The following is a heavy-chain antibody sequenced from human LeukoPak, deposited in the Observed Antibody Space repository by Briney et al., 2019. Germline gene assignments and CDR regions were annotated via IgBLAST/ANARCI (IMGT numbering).Heavy chain of an antibody. Sequence: GGSLRLSCEASGFTFSRYWMHWVRQAPGKGLVWVSRIKSDGKTNYADSVKGRFTISRDNAKNTVSLQMDSLRAEDTGVYYCAGAPSEVGGYYPEYFRHWGQGTLVTVSS. D-gene: IGHD3-22*01. J-gene: IGHJ1*01. CDR1: GFTFSRYW. CDR2: IKSDGKT. CDR3: AGAPSEVGGYYPEYFRH. V-gene: IGHV3-74*01.